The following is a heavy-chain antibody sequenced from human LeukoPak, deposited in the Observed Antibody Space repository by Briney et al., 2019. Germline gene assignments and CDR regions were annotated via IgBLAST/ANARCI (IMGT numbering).Heavy chain of an antibody. Sequence: GGSLRLSCAASGFTFSSYAMHWVRQAPGKGLEWVAAISYDGSNKYYADSVKGRFTISRDNSKNTLYLQMNSLRAEDTAVYYCARAYCGGDCYPVDYWGQGTLVTVSS. J-gene: IGHJ4*02. CDR3: ARAYCGGDCYPVDY. CDR1: GFTFSSYA. D-gene: IGHD2-21*02. V-gene: IGHV3-30-3*01. CDR2: ISYDGSNK.